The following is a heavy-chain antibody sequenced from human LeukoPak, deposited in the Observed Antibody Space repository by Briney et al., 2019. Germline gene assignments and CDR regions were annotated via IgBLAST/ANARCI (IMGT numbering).Heavy chain of an antibody. Sequence: GGSLRLSCAASGFIFNNYWMTWARQAPGKGLEWVAHIKQDGSEKNYVDSVKGRFTISRDNAKNSLYLQMNSLRAEDTAVYYCARQATNSPVDYLGQGTLVTVSS. CDR3: ARQATNSPVDY. D-gene: IGHD2/OR15-2a*01. J-gene: IGHJ4*02. V-gene: IGHV3-7*01. CDR1: GFIFNNYW. CDR2: IKQDGSEK.